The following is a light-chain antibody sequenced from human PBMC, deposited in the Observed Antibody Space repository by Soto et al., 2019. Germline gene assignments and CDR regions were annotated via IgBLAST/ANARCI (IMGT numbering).Light chain of an antibody. J-gene: IGKJ5*01. CDR3: QQRSNWPPIT. Sequence: VMTQSPDTLSVSPVERATLSCRASQSVSSTYLAWYQQQPGQAPRLLIYGASNRATGIPDRFSGSGSGTDFTLTISRLEPEDFAVYYCQQRSNWPPITFGQGTRLEIK. CDR1: QSVSSTY. CDR2: GAS. V-gene: IGKV3D-20*02.